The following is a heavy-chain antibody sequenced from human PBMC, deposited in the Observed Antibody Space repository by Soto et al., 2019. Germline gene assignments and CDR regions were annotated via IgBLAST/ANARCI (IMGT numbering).Heavy chain of an antibody. CDR2: INWNGGST. CDR1: GFTFDDYG. Sequence: PGGSLRLSCAASGFTFDDYGMSWVRQAPGKGLEWVSGINWNGGSTGYADSVKGRFTISRDNAKNSLYLQMNSLRAEDTALYYYARDHDSSSWYGRYDASDIWGQGTMLTV. CDR3: ARDHDSSSWYGRYDASDI. D-gene: IGHD6-13*01. V-gene: IGHV3-20*04. J-gene: IGHJ3*02.